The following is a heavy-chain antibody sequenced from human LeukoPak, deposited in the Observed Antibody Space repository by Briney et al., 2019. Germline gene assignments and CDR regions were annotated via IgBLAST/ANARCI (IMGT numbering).Heavy chain of an antibody. CDR2: IRGGGEK. V-gene: IGHV3-23*01. Sequence: GGSLRLSCAASGFSFTTYAMSWVRQAPARGLEWVSSIRGGGEKFYADFVRGRFTLSRDDSTNTVYLQLNNLRVEDTAIYYCAKANWISDADAVRWGQGTLVTVSS. D-gene: IGHD2-2*03. J-gene: IGHJ4*02. CDR1: GFSFTTYA. CDR3: AKANWISDADAVR.